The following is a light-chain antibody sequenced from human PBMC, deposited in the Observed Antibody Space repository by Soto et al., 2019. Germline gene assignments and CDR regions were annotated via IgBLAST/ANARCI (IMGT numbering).Light chain of an antibody. CDR1: SSDIGDYNY. CDR2: EVS. CDR3: CSFTSSSPYV. V-gene: IGLV2-14*01. Sequence: QSVLTQPASVSGSPGQSITISCTGTSSDIGDYNYVSWYQQHPGKAPKLMIYEVSNRPSGVSNRFSGSKSGNTASLTISGLQAGDEADYYCCSFTSSSPYVFGPGTKLTV. J-gene: IGLJ1*01.